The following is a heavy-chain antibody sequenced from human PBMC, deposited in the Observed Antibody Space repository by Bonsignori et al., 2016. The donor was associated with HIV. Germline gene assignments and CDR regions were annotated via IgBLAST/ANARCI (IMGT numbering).Heavy chain of an antibody. CDR1: EFMLSNYW. J-gene: IGHJ5*01. Sequence: EVQLVESGGNLVQPGGSLRVSCVGSEFMLSNYWMAWVRQAPGKGLEWVANINKDGTETYYVQSVRGRFIVSRDNAKNSLYLQMNGLTVDDTAVYYCARVLWETLVVPGAVPNNWLDSWGQGTLVTVSS. CDR3: ARVLWETLVVPGAVPNNWLDS. V-gene: IGHV3-7*01. CDR2: INKDGTET. D-gene: IGHD2-2*01.